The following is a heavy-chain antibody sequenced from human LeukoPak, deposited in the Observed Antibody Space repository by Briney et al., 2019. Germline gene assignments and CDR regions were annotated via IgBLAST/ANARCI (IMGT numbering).Heavy chain of an antibody. V-gene: IGHV3-53*01. CDR3: VRHRGDDDSNNYYLFDF. D-gene: IGHD3-22*01. CDR1: GITVSSNS. Sequence: PGGSRRLSCAASGITVSSNSMSWVRQTPGKGLEWVSIIYSGGGTYYADSVKGRFTISRDNSKNTLYLQMNSLRAEDTAVYYCVRHRGDDDSNNYYLFDFWGQGTLVTVSS. CDR2: IYSGGGT. J-gene: IGHJ4*02.